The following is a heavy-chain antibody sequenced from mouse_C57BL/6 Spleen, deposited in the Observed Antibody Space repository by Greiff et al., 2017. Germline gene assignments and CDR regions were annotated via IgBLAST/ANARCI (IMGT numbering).Heavy chain of an antibody. CDR1: GYTFTDYY. V-gene: IGHV1-26*01. CDR3: ARGGIIYYGSSYGYFDV. J-gene: IGHJ1*03. D-gene: IGHD1-1*01. CDR2: INPNNGGN. Sequence: VQLQQSGPELVKPGASVKISCKASGYTFTDYYMNWVKQSHGKSLEWIGDINPNNGGNSYNQKFKGKATLTVDKSSSTAYMELRSLTSEDSAVYYCARGGIIYYGSSYGYFDVWGTGTTVTVSS.